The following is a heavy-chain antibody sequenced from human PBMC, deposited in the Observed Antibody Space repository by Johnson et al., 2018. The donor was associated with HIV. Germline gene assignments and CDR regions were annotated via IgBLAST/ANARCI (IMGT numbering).Heavy chain of an antibody. CDR2: ISQDGSET. V-gene: IGHV3-7*02. CDR3: ARGPYDYVWGSYRFIGAFDI. Sequence: MLLVESGGGVVQPGGSLRLSCGVSDFTYSNSCLRWVRPAPGRGLEWVANISQDGSETHYVDSVKGRFTISRDNSKNTLFLQMNSLRAEDTAVYYCARGPYDYVWGSYRFIGAFDIWGQGTMVTVSS. J-gene: IGHJ3*02. CDR1: DFTYSNSC. D-gene: IGHD3-16*02.